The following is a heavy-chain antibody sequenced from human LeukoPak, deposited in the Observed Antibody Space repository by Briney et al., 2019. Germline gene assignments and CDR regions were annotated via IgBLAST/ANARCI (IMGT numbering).Heavy chain of an antibody. D-gene: IGHD4-17*01. CDR2: IYYSGNT. J-gene: IGHJ2*01. Sequence: PSETLSLTCTVSGGSISSSSYYWGWIRQPPGKGLEWIGSIYYSGNTYYNPSLKSRVTTSVDTSKSHFSLKLSSVTAADTAVYYYARGPGYGDYEWYFDLWGRGTLVTVSS. CDR3: ARGPGYGDYEWYFDL. V-gene: IGHV4-39*07. CDR1: GGSISSSSYY.